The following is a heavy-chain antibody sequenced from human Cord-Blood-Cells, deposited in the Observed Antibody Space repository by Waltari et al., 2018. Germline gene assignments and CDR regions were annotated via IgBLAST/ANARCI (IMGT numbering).Heavy chain of an antibody. D-gene: IGHD2-2*01. CDR3: AREYQPSYYMDV. V-gene: IGHV3-74*01. Sequence: EVQLVESGGGLVQPGGSLRLSCAASGFTFTSYWMNWVRQAPGKGLVWVSRINSDGSSTSYADSVKGRFTISRDNAKNTLYLQMNSLRAEDTAVYYCAREYQPSYYMDVWGKGTTVTVSS. CDR2: INSDGSST. CDR1: GFTFTSYW. J-gene: IGHJ6*03.